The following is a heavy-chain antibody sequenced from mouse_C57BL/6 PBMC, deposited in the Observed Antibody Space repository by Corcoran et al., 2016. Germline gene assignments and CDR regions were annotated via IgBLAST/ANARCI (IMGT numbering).Heavy chain of an antibody. CDR2: IYPGDGDT. CDR1: GYAFSSYW. Sequence: QVQLQQSGAELVKPGASVKISCKDSGYAFSSYWMNWVKQRPGKGLEWIGQIYPGDGDTNYNGKFKGKATLTADKSSSTAYRQLSSLTSEDSAVYFCARSGSSVYAMDYWGQGTSVTVSS. D-gene: IGHD1-1*01. J-gene: IGHJ4*01. CDR3: ARSGSSVYAMDY. V-gene: IGHV1-80*01.